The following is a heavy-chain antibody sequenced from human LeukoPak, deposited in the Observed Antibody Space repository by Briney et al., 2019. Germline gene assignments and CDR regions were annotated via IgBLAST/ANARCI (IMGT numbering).Heavy chain of an antibody. Sequence: SVKVSCKASGYTFTGYYMHWVRQAPGQGLEWMGGIIPIFGTANYAQKFQGRVTITTDESTSTAYMELSSLRSEDTAVYYCARAVHGSGSYYNSYYYYYMDVWGKGTTVTVSS. CDR3: ARAVHGSGSYYNSYYYYYMDV. D-gene: IGHD3-10*01. J-gene: IGHJ6*03. CDR2: IIPIFGTA. CDR1: GYTFTGYY. V-gene: IGHV1-69*05.